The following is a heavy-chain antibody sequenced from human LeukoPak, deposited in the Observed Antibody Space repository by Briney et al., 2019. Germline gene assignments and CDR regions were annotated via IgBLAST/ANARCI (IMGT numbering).Heavy chain of an antibody. V-gene: IGHV1-46*01. J-gene: IGHJ4*02. D-gene: IGHD3-16*02. CDR1: GYTFTRYY. Sequence: ASVKVSCKTSGYTFTRYYMQWVRQAPGHGLEWMGIINPISGATDYAQKFQGRVTMTRDTSTSTVYMELSSLRSEDTAMYYCARLPYRDGVAQDYWGQGTLVTVS. CDR3: ARLPYRDGVAQDY. CDR2: INPISGAT.